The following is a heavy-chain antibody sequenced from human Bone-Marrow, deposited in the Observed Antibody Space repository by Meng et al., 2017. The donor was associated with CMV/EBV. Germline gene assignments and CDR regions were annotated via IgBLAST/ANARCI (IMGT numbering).Heavy chain of an antibody. CDR1: GFTFSSYA. CDR3: ATSITIFGVPS. Sequence: GGSLRLSCAASGFTFSSYAMHWVRQAPGKGLEWVAVISYDGSNKYYADSVKGRFTISRDNAKNSLYLQMNSLRAEDTAVYYCATSITIFGVPSWGQRTLVTVSS. D-gene: IGHD3-3*01. CDR2: ISYDGSNK. J-gene: IGHJ5*02. V-gene: IGHV3-30*04.